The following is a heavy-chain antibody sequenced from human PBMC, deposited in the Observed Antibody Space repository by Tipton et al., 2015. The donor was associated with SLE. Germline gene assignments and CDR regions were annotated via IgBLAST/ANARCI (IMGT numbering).Heavy chain of an antibody. Sequence: TLSLTCTVSGGSISSYYWSWIRQPPGKGLEWIGEINHSGSTNYNPSLKSRVTISVDTSKNQFSLKLSSVTAADTAVYYCARGRTYYDFWSGYLGNWFDPWGQGTLVTVSS. V-gene: IGHV4-34*01. CDR2: INHSGST. J-gene: IGHJ5*02. CDR1: GGSISSYY. D-gene: IGHD3-3*01. CDR3: ARGRTYYDFWSGYLGNWFDP.